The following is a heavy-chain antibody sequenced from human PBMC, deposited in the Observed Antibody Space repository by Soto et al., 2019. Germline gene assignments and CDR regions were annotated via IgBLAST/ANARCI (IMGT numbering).Heavy chain of an antibody. CDR3: ARGLGGGFGELSIDY. V-gene: IGHV1-18*01. D-gene: IGHD3-10*01. Sequence: ASVKVSCKASGYTFTSYGISWVRQAPGQGLEWMGWISAYNGNTNYAQKLQGRVTMTTDTSTSTAYMEMRSLRSDDTAVYYCARGLGGGFGELSIDYWGQGTLVTVSS. J-gene: IGHJ4*02. CDR2: ISAYNGNT. CDR1: GYTFTSYG.